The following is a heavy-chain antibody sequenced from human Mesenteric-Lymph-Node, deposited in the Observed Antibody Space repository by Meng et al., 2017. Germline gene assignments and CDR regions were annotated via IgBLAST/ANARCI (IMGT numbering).Heavy chain of an antibody. V-gene: IGHV3-33*08. J-gene: IGHJ2*01. D-gene: IGHD2-15*01. CDR3: ARDPWTSSYCSGGSFCSDFDL. CDR2: IYYDGSNK. Sequence: GGSLRLSCAASGFTFSSYSMNWVRQAPGKGLEWVALIYYDGSNKNYVDSVKGRFTISRDNSKNTLYLQMNSLRAEDTAVYYCARDPWTSSYCSGGSFCSDFDLWGRGTLVTGAS. CDR1: GFTFSSYS.